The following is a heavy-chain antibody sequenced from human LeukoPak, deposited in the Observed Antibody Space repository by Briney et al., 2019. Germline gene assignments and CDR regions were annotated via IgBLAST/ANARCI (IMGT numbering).Heavy chain of an antibody. CDR2: ISSSGSTI. D-gene: IGHD1-7*01. CDR3: AKTRARPEFYYYYYYMDV. CDR1: GFTFSDYY. V-gene: IGHV3-11*01. J-gene: IGHJ6*03. Sequence: PGGSLRLSCAASGFTFSDYYMSWIRQAPGKGLEWVSYISSSGSTIYYADSVKGRFTISRDNAKNSLYLQMNSLRAEDTAVYYCAKTRARPEFYYYYYYMDVWGKGTTVTVSS.